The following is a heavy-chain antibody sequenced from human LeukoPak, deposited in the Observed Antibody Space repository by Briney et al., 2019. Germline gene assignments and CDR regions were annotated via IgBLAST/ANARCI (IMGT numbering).Heavy chain of an antibody. CDR3: ARVAAAGTGIFVNFYYSMDI. J-gene: IGHJ6*03. Sequence: PSETLSLTCTVSGGSISSSSYYWGWIRQPPGKGLEWIGSIYYSGSTYYNPSLKSRVTISVDTSKNQFSLKLSSVTAADTAVYYCARVAAAGTGIFVNFYYSMDIWGKGTTVTISS. V-gene: IGHV4-39*01. CDR2: IYYSGST. D-gene: IGHD6-13*01. CDR1: GGSISSSSYY.